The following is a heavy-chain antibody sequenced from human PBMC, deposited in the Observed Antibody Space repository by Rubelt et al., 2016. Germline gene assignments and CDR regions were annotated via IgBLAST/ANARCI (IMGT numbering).Heavy chain of an antibody. Sequence: QVQLQESGPGLVKPSQTLSLTCAVSGGSISSGGYSWSWIRQPPGKGLEWIGYVYYSVTTNYNPSLNSRVTISVDTSKNQCSLKLSSVTAADTAVYYCATRNPNYWYFDLWGRGTLVTVSS. CDR3: ATRNPNYWYFDL. J-gene: IGHJ2*01. V-gene: IGHV4-61*08. CDR2: VYYSVTT. CDR1: GGSISSGGYS.